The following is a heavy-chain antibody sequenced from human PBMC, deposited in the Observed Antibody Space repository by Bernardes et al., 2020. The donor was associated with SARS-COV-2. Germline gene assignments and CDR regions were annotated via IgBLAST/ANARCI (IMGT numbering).Heavy chain of an antibody. D-gene: IGHD1-7*01. Sequence: GGSLRLSCAASGFTFSSYWMHWVRKAPGRGLVWVSRMNADGSTTTYADSVKGRFTISRDNTKNTLYLQMNRLRAEDTAVYYCATAGNYRFDNWGQGTLVTVSS. J-gene: IGHJ4*02. CDR1: GFTFSSYW. CDR2: MNADGSTT. CDR3: ATAGNYRFDN. V-gene: IGHV3-74*01.